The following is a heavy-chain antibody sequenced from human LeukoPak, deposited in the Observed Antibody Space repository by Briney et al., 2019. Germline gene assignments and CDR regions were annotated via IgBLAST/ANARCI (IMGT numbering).Heavy chain of an antibody. CDR1: GFTFSSYA. CDR3: AKDSRPSYGDYQNWFDP. CDR2: ISGSGGST. J-gene: IGHJ5*02. V-gene: IGHV3-23*01. Sequence: GGSLRLSCAASGFTFSSYAVSWVRQAPGKGLEWVSAISGSGGSTYYADSVKGRFTISRDNSKNTLYLQMNSLRAEDTAVYYCAKDSRPSYGDYQNWFDPWGQGTLVTVSS. D-gene: IGHD4-17*01.